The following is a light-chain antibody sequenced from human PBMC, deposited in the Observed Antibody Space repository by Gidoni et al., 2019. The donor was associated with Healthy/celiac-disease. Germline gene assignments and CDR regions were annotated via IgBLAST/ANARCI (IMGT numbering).Light chain of an antibody. J-gene: IGKJ2*01. CDR2: GAS. CDR1: QSVSSN. Sequence: EIVMTQAPATLAVSPGERATLSCRASQSVSSNLDWYQQKPGQAPRLLIYGASTRATGVPARFSGSRSGPEFSLPISSLQSADFAVYYCQQYNNWPPMYTFGQGTKLEI. V-gene: IGKV3-15*01. CDR3: QQYNNWPPMYT.